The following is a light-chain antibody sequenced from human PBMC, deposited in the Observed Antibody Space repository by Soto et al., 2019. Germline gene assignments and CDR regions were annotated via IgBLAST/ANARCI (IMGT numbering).Light chain of an antibody. Sequence: EIVMAQSPATLSVCPGERATLSCRASQSVSSNLAWHQQKPGQAPRILMYDASTRATGIPARFSGSGSGTEFTLTISSLQSEDFAVYYCQQYHNWPITFGQGTRLEI. J-gene: IGKJ5*01. CDR2: DAS. CDR3: QQYHNWPIT. V-gene: IGKV3-15*01. CDR1: QSVSSN.